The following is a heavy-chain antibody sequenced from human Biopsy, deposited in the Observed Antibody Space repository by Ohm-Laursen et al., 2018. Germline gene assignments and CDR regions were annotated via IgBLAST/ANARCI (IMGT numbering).Heavy chain of an antibody. D-gene: IGHD2-2*01. CDR2: IYYSGST. V-gene: IGHV4-59*08. Sequence: SQTLSLTCSVSGYSMSTYYWSWIRQPPGKGLEWIGCIYYSGSTNYNPSLKSRVTISVDMSKNQFSLKLTSVAAADTAVYYCARHRGGMPSSGNWFDHWGQGTLVTVSS. CDR3: ARHRGGMPSSGNWFDH. CDR1: GYSMSTYY. J-gene: IGHJ5*02.